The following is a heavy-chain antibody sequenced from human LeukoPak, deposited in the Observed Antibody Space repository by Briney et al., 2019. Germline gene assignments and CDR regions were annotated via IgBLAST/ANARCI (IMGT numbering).Heavy chain of an antibody. D-gene: IGHD1-7*01. CDR1: GGSISNYY. CDR2: IYYGGST. V-gene: IGHV4-59*01. Sequence: SETLSLTCTVSGGSISNYYWSWIRQPPGKGLEWIGYIYYGGSTNFNPSLKSRVTISVDTSKNQLSLKVNSVTAADTAVYYCAATPPITGTEYFDYWGQGTLVTVSS. J-gene: IGHJ4*02. CDR3: AATPPITGTEYFDY.